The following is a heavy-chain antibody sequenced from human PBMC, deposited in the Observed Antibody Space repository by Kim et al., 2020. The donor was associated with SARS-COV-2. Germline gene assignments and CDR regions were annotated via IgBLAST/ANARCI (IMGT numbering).Heavy chain of an antibody. CDR3: ARNLAPSSGYYYGKAEYFQH. D-gene: IGHD3-22*01. V-gene: IGHV1-69*13. Sequence: SVKFSCKASGGTFSSYAISWVRQAPGQGLEWMGGIIPIFGTANYAQKFQGRVTITADESTSTAYMELSSLRSEDTAVYYCARNLAPSSGYYYGKAEYFQHWGQGTLVTVSS. CDR2: IIPIFGTA. CDR1: GGTFSSYA. J-gene: IGHJ1*01.